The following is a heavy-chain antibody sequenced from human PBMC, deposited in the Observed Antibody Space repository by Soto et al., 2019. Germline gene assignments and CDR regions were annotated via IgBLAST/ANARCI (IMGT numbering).Heavy chain of an antibody. CDR2: IYWNDDK. J-gene: IGHJ6*02. D-gene: IGHD2-2*02. CDR1: GFSLSTSGVG. V-gene: IGHV2-5*01. CDR3: AHRRGGYCSSTSCYTAWNPQAGMDV. Sequence: SGPTLVNPTQTLTLTCTFSGFSLSTSGVGVGWIRQPPGKALEWLALIYWNDDKRYSPSLKSRLTITKDTSKNQVVLTMTNMDPVDTATYYCAHRRGGYCSSTSCYTAWNPQAGMDVWGQGTTVTVSS.